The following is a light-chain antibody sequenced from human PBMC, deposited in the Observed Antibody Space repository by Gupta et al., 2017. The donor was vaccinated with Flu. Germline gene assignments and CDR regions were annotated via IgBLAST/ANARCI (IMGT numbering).Light chain of an antibody. V-gene: IGLV2-14*01. CDR2: EVN. CDR1: SSDVGGYNY. Sequence: QSALTPPAPVSGSPGQSLTIPCTATSSDVGGYNYVSWYQQHPGKAPKLMIYEVNNRPSGVSNRFSGSKSGNTASLTISGLQAEDEADYYCSSYTSSSTRVVFGGGTKLTVL. J-gene: IGLJ2*01. CDR3: SSYTSSSTRVV.